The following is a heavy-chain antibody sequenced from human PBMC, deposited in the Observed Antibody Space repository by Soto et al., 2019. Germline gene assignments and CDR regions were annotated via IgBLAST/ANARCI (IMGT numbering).Heavy chain of an antibody. J-gene: IGHJ6*02. Sequence: GESLKISCKGSGYSFSTFWIGWVGQMPGKGLEWMGIIYPSDSDTRYSPSFQGQVTISADKSSRTAYLQWSSLKASDSAMYYCARLPQDYYYHGMDVWGQGTKVTVSS. CDR1: GYSFSTFW. CDR2: IYPSDSDT. V-gene: IGHV5-51*01. CDR3: ARLPQDYYYHGMDV.